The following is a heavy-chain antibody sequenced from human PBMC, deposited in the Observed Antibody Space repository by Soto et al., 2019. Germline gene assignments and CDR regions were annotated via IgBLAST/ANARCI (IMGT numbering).Heavy chain of an antibody. J-gene: IGHJ4*02. V-gene: IGHV4-4*02. D-gene: IGHD2-15*01. CDR2: SFHTGTT. CDR3: ARARIAPRMFDS. CDR1: GDSITSSHY. Sequence: SETLSLTCAVSGDSITSSHYWNWVRQSPGKGLEWIGESFHTGTTNYNPSLESRVIISVDTSTNQFSLKLTSVTAADTAVYYCARARIAPRMFDSWGQGTLVTVSS.